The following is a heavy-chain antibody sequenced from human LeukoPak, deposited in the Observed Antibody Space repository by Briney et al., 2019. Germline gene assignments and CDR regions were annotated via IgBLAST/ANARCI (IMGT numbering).Heavy chain of an antibody. Sequence: GGSLRLSCAASGFTFSSFAMTWFRQAPGKGLEWVSGISGSGGSTYYADSVKGRFTISRDNSKNTLYLQMSSLRAEDTAVYYCAKAKGSGLKYYFDYWGQGTLVTVSS. J-gene: IGHJ4*02. CDR2: ISGSGGST. V-gene: IGHV3-23*01. D-gene: IGHD6-19*01. CDR3: AKAKGSGLKYYFDY. CDR1: GFTFSSFA.